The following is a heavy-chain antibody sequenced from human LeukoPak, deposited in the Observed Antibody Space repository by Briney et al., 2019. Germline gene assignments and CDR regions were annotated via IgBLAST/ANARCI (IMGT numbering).Heavy chain of an antibody. D-gene: IGHD3-3*01. CDR3: ARDGEGPYYDFWSGSRIFDY. V-gene: IGHV4-39*07. Sequence: SETLSLTCTVSGGSISSSSYYWGWIRQPPGKGLEWIGSIYYSGSTYYNPSLKSRVTISVDTSKNQFSLKLSSVTAADTAVYYCARDGEGPYYDFWSGSRIFDYWGQGTLVTVSS. CDR1: GGSISSSSYY. CDR2: IYYSGST. J-gene: IGHJ4*02.